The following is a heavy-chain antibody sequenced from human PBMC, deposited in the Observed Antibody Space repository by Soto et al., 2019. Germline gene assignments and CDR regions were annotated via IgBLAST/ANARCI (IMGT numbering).Heavy chain of an antibody. CDR1: GGSISSSSYY. D-gene: IGHD2-15*01. CDR2: IYYSGST. Sequence: QLQLQESGPGLVKPSETLSLTCTVSGGSISSSSYYWGWIRQPPGKGLEWIGSIYYSGSTYYNPSLKSRVAIPVDTAKNQFSLKLRSVTAADTAVYYCASVGGYCSGGSCLVNWFDPWGQGTLVTVSS. CDR3: ASVGGYCSGGSCLVNWFDP. J-gene: IGHJ5*02. V-gene: IGHV4-39*01.